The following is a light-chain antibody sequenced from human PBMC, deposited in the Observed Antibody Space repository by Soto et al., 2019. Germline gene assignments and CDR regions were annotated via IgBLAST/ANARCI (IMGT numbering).Light chain of an antibody. CDR3: SSYTSSSTLLYV. V-gene: IGLV2-14*01. Sequence: QSALTQPASVSGSPGQSITISCTGTSSDVGGYNHVSWYQQYPGKAPKVIIYELSNRPSGISNRFSGSKSGNTASLTISGFQAEDEADYYCSSYTSSSTLLYVFGTGTKVTVL. J-gene: IGLJ1*01. CDR2: ELS. CDR1: SSDVGGYNH.